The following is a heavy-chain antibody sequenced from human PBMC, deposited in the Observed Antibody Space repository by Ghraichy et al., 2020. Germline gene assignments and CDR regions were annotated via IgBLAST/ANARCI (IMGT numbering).Heavy chain of an antibody. J-gene: IGHJ4*02. CDR2: IYFTGTT. Sequence: SETLPLTCTVSGDSVSSSSYYWGWIRQPPGQGLEWITSIYFTGTTYYNPSLKSRVTMSVDTSTNQFSLRLTSVTAADTAVYYCARSYGSYVDWGQGTLVTVSS. CDR1: GDSVSSSSYY. CDR3: ARSYGSYVD. D-gene: IGHD3-10*01. V-gene: IGHV4-39*01.